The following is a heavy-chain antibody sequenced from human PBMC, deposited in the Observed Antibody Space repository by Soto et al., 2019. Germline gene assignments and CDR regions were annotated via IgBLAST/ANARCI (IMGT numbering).Heavy chain of an antibody. CDR3: AKDIPYSGSYLY. CDR2: ISGSGGST. Sequence: EVQLLESGGGLVQPGGPLRLSCAASGFTFSSYAMSWVRQAPGKGLEWVSAISGSGGSTYYADSVKGRFTISRDNSKNTLYLQMTSLRAEDTAVYYCAKDIPYSGSYLYWGQGTLVTVSS. V-gene: IGHV3-23*01. D-gene: IGHD1-26*01. J-gene: IGHJ4*02. CDR1: GFTFSSYA.